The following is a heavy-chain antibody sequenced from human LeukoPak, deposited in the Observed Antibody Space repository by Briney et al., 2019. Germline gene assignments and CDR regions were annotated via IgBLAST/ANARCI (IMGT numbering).Heavy chain of an antibody. J-gene: IGHJ4*02. V-gene: IGHV3-23*01. CDR2: FSGSGGST. CDR3: AKAFDYGARGGYFDY. CDR1: GFPFSSFA. D-gene: IGHD4-17*01. Sequence: GGSLRLSCAASGFPFSSFAMSWVRQAPGKGLEWVSAFSGSGGSTYYADSVKGRFTISRDNSKNTLYLQMNSLRAEDTAVYYCAKAFDYGARGGYFDYWGQGTLVTVSS.